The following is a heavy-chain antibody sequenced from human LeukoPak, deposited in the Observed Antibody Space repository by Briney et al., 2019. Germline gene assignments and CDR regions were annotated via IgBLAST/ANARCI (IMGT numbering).Heavy chain of an antibody. CDR1: GGSIRDYY. CDR2: IYYSGNT. D-gene: IGHD3-10*01. J-gene: IGHJ3*02. V-gene: IGHV4-59*08. Sequence: KTSETLSLTCTVSGGSIRDYYWSWIRQPPGKGLEWIGYIYYSGNTNYNPSLKSRVAIPLDTSKNQFSLRLTSVTAADTAVHYCARHGGLVRGFSDAFDIWGQGTMVTVSS. CDR3: ARHGGLVRGFSDAFDI.